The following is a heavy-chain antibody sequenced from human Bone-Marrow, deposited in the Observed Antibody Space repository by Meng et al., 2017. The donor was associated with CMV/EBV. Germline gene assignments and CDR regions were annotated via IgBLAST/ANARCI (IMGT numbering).Heavy chain of an antibody. Sequence: GSLRLSCTVSGGSISSYYWSWIRQPAGKGLEWIGRIYTSGSTNYNPSLKSRVTISVDTSKNQFSLKLSSVTAADAAVYYCARAEYQLLAPFDYWGQGTLVTVSS. D-gene: IGHD2-2*01. CDR2: IYTSGST. J-gene: IGHJ4*02. CDR3: ARAEYQLLAPFDY. CDR1: GGSISSYY. V-gene: IGHV4-4*07.